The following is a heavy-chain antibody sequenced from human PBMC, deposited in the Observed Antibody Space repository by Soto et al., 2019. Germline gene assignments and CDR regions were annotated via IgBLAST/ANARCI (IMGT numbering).Heavy chain of an antibody. D-gene: IGHD3-3*01. CDR1: GGSISSGGYY. CDR3: ARGRVGVALTFDY. CDR2: IYYSGST. J-gene: IGHJ4*02. Sequence: PSETLSLTCTVSGGSISSGGYYWSWIRQHPGKGLEWIGYIYYSGSTYYNPSLKSRVTISVDTSTSTAYMELRSLRSDDTAVYYCARGRVGVALTFDYWGQGTLVTVSS. V-gene: IGHV4-31*03.